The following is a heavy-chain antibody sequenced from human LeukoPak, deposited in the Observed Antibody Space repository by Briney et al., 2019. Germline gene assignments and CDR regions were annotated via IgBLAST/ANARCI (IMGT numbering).Heavy chain of an antibody. Sequence: PSETLSLTCTVSGGSISSGSYYWSWLRQPAGTGLEWIGRIYTSGSTNYNPPLKSRVTISVDTSKNQFSLNPSSVTAADTAVYYCARGYCSGGSCYLFDYWGQGTLVTVSS. D-gene: IGHD2-15*01. CDR3: ARGYCSGGSCYLFDY. CDR2: IYTSGST. V-gene: IGHV4-61*02. J-gene: IGHJ4*02. CDR1: GGSISSGSYY.